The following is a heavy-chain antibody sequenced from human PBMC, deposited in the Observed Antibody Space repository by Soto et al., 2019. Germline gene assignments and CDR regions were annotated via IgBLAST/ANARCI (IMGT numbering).Heavy chain of an antibody. CDR2: IYPGDSDT. V-gene: IGHV5-51*01. J-gene: IGHJ6*02. D-gene: IGHD2-21*02. Sequence: PGEYLKISCQGSGYSFTSYWIGWVRQLPGKGLEWMGIIYPGDSDTRYSPSFQGQVTISADKSISTAYLQWSSLKASDTAMYYCARHNCGGDCSPYYYYCMDVWGQGTTVTVSS. CDR3: ARHNCGGDCSPYYYYCMDV. CDR1: GYSFTSYW.